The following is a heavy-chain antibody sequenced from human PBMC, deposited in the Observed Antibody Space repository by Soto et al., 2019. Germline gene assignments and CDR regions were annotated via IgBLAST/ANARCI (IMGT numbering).Heavy chain of an antibody. Sequence: SETLSLTCTVSGGSISSSSYYWGWIRQPPGKGLEWIGSIYYSGSTYYNPSLKSRVTISVDTSKNQFSLKLSSVTAADTAVHYCAQTRRWLEWLPRQPYYFDYWGQGTRVTVAS. CDR3: AQTRRWLEWLPRQPYYFDY. V-gene: IGHV4-39*01. CDR2: IYYSGST. CDR1: GGSISSSSYY. J-gene: IGHJ4*02. D-gene: IGHD3-3*01.